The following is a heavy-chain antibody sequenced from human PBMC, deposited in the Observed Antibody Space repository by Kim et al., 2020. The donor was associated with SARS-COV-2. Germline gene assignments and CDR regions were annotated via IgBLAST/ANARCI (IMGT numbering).Heavy chain of an antibody. CDR3: ARDLSGYYGMDV. Sequence: KDYADSVTGRFPIARDITKNTLYLQMSSLRAEDTAVYYCARDLSGYYGMDVWGQGTTVTVSS. V-gene: IGHV3-33*01. D-gene: IGHD3-10*01. CDR2: K. J-gene: IGHJ6*02.